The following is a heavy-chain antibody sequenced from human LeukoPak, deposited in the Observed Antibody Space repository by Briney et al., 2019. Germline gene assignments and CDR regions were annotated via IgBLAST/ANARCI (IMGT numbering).Heavy chain of an antibody. CDR3: ARCGASAGYYYYYYMDV. CDR1: GGTFSSYA. D-gene: IGHD3-10*01. J-gene: IGHJ6*03. Sequence: SVKVSCKASGGTFSSYAISWVRQAPGQGLEWMGGIIPIFGTANYAQKFQGRVTITADESTSTAYMELSSLRSEDTAVYYCARCGASAGYYYYYYMDVWGKGTTVTISS. V-gene: IGHV1-69*13. CDR2: IIPIFGTA.